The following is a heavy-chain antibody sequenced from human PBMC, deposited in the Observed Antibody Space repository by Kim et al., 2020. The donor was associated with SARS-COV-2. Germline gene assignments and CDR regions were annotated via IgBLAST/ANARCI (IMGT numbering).Heavy chain of an antibody. CDR2: INSGRSNT. Sequence: ASVKVSCKASGYSFTSYAMHWVRQAPGQRLEWMGWINSGRSNTKYSQKFQGRVTITRDTSASTAYMELSSLRSEDTGVYYCARSGAATITDWYFDIWGRG. CDR1: GYSFTSYA. V-gene: IGHV1-3*01. D-gene: IGHD4-17*01. CDR3: ARSGAATITDWYFDI. J-gene: IGHJ2*01.